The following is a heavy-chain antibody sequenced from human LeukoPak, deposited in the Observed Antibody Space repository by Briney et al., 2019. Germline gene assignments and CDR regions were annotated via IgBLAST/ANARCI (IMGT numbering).Heavy chain of an antibody. J-gene: IGHJ6*02. CDR2: ISGYNGNT. V-gene: IGHV1-18*01. Sequence: ASVKVSCKTSGYSFTSYGISWVRQAPGQGLEWMGWISGYNGNTNYAQKLQGRVTMTTDTSTSTAYMKLRSLRSDDTAVYYCARGSLTRDYYYYGMDVWGQGTTVTVSS. CDR1: GYSFTSYG. CDR3: ARGSLTRDYYYYGMDV. D-gene: IGHD3-9*01.